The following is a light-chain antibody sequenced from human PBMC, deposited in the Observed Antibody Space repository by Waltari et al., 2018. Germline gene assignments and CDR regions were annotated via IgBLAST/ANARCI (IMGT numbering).Light chain of an antibody. CDR2: DVA. CDR1: SSDVGAYNS. CDR3: SSYTGRPIMV. Sequence: QSALTQPASVSGSPGQSITLSCTGTSSDVGAYNSVFWYQQHAGKAPKPMIYDVAKRPSGVSTRFSGAKSGDTASLTIAGLQAEDEADYYCSSYTGRPIMVFGGGTKLTVL. V-gene: IGLV2-14*03. J-gene: IGLJ3*02.